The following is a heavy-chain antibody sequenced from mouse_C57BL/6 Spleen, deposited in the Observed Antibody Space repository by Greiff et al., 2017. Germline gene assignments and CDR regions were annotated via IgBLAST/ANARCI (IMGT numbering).Heavy chain of an antibody. D-gene: IGHD2-3*01. CDR3: AREEDGYYFDY. CDR1: GYAFSSSW. J-gene: IGHJ2*01. CDR2: IYPGDGDT. Sequence: QVQLQQSGPELVKPGASVKISCKASGYAFSSSWMNWVKQRPGKGLEWIGRIYPGDGDTNYNGKFKGKATLTADKSSSTAYMQLSSLTSEDSAVYFCAREEDGYYFDYWGQGTTLTVSS. V-gene: IGHV1-82*01.